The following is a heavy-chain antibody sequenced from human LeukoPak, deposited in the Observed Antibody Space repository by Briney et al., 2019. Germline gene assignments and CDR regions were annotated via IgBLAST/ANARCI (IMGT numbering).Heavy chain of an antibody. D-gene: IGHD6-6*01. V-gene: IGHV3-23*01. CDR1: GFTFSHAW. Sequence: GGSLRLSCAGSGFTFSHAWMSWVRQAPGKGLEWVSGFRGSGGSTYYADSVKGRITMSRDNSKNTLYLQMNSLRAENTAVYYCAKSFEKYSSSSIDYFMDVWGKGTTVTVSS. CDR3: AKSFEKYSSSSIDYFMDV. J-gene: IGHJ6*03. CDR2: FRGSGGST.